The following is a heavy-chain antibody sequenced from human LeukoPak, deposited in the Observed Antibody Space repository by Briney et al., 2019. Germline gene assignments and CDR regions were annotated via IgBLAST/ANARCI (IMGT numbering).Heavy chain of an antibody. J-gene: IGHJ5*02. CDR1: GFTFSSYG. V-gene: IGHV3-23*01. Sequence: GGSLRLSCAASGFTFSSYGMSWVRQAPGKGLEWVSGIGGSGASAYYADPVKGRFTISRDNPKNTLYLQMNSLRAEDTAVYFCAKGVRAWFGAFDPWGQGTLVTVSS. CDR3: AKGVRAWFGAFDP. CDR2: IGGSGASA. D-gene: IGHD3-10*01.